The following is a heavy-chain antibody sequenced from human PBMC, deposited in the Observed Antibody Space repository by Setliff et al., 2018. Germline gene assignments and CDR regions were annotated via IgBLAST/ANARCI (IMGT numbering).Heavy chain of an antibody. CDR1: GGSISSSSYY. Sequence: PSETLSLTCTVSGGSISSSSYYWGWIRQPPGKGLEWIGSIYYSGSTYYNPSLKSRVTISVDTSKNQFSLRLSSVTAADTAVYYCARVLSSGWEGDYWGQGTLVTVSS. D-gene: IGHD6-19*01. V-gene: IGHV4-39*01. J-gene: IGHJ4*02. CDR2: IYYSGST. CDR3: ARVLSSGWEGDY.